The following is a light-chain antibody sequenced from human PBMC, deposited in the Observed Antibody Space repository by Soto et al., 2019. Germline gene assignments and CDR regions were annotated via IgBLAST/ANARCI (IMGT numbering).Light chain of an antibody. Sequence: QSVLTQPPSTSRTPGQRVTISCSGSSSDIGSNAVYWYQQLPGTAPKLLIYRNNQRPSGVPDRFSGTKSGTSASLAISGLRSEDEADYYCAAWNDGRSGFVFGTGTKVTVL. CDR2: RNN. CDR1: SSDIGSNA. J-gene: IGLJ1*01. CDR3: AAWNDGRSGFV. V-gene: IGLV1-47*01.